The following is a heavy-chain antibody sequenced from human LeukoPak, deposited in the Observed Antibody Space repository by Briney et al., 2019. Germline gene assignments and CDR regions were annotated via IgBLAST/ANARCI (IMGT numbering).Heavy chain of an antibody. CDR1: GFTVGSNY. CDR3: ARKYIYGLD. V-gene: IGHV3-66*01. CDR2: IYSGGTT. Sequence: GGPLRLSCAASGFTVGSNYMSWVRQAPGKGLEWVSVIYSGGTTYYADSVKGRFTVSRDNSRNTLYLQMHTLRAEDTAVYYCARKYIYGLDWGQGTLVTVSS. J-gene: IGHJ4*02. D-gene: IGHD2/OR15-2a*01.